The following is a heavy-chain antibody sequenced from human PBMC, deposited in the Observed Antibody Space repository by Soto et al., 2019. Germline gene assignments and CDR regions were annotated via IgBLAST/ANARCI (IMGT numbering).Heavy chain of an antibody. CDR1: GGTFSSYA. CDR2: IIPIFGTA. CDR3: ASGGSGYCSSTSCYKYYYGMDV. J-gene: IGHJ6*02. D-gene: IGHD2-2*02. Sequence: QVQLVQSGDEEKKPGSSVKVSCKASGGTFSSYAISWVRQAPGQGLDWMGGIIPIFGTANYAQKFQGRVTITADESTSTAYMELSSLRSEDTAVYYCASGGSGYCSSTSCYKYYYGMDVWGQGTTVTVPS. V-gene: IGHV1-69*01.